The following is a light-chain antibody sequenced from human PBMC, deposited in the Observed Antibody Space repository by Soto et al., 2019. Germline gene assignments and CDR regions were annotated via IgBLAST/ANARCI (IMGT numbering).Light chain of an antibody. Sequence: DIQMTQSPSSLSVSIGDRVTITCQSSQSIGVYLNWYQKKPGTPPKLLIYAASNLQSGVPSRFIGRGSGTDFTLTISSLQPEDFASYYCQQTYRIPYTFGQGTKLEI. CDR1: QSIGVY. CDR2: AAS. CDR3: QQTYRIPYT. V-gene: IGKV1-39*01. J-gene: IGKJ2*01.